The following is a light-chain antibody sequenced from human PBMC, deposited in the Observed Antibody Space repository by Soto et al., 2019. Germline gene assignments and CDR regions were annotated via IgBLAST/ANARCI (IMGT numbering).Light chain of an antibody. V-gene: IGKV1-39*01. CDR3: QQSYMDPIT. CDR2: DAS. J-gene: IGKJ5*01. Sequence: DIQMTQSPSSLSASVGNRVTITCRASQSISTYLNWYQKKLGKAPNLLIYDASRLQSGVPSRFSGSGGGTDFTLSISSVQPEDFATYFCQQSYMDPITFGQGTRLEIK. CDR1: QSISTY.